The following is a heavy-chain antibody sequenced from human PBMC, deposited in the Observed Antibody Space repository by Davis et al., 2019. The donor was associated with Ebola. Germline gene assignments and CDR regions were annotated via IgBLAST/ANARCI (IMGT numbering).Heavy chain of an antibody. Sequence: KVSCKGSGYSFTSYWIGWVRQMPGKGLEWMGIIYPGDSDTRYSPSFQGQVTISADKSISTAYLQWSSLKASDTAMYYCARPHCSRTSCYRVHWFDPWGQGTLVTVSS. CDR3: ARPHCSRTSCYRVHWFDP. CDR1: GYSFTSYW. J-gene: IGHJ5*02. CDR2: IYPGDSDT. D-gene: IGHD2-2*01. V-gene: IGHV5-51*01.